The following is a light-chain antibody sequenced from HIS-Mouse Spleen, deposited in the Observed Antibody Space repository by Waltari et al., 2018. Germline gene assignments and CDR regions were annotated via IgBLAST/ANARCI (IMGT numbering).Light chain of an antibody. CDR1: QGISSY. J-gene: IGKJ3*01. V-gene: IGKV1-8*01. CDR2: AAS. CDR3: QQYYSYFT. Sequence: AIRMTQSPSSLSASTGDRVTITCRASQGISSYLAWYQQKPGKAPKLLIYAASTLQSGVPSRFSGSGSGTDFTLTISCLQSEDFATYYCQQYYSYFTFGPGAKVDIQ.